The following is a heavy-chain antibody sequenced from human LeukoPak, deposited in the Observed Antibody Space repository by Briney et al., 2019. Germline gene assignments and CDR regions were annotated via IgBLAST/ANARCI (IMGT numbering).Heavy chain of an antibody. CDR1: GGSFSGYY. Sequence: SETLSLTCAVYGGSFSGYYWSWIRQPPGKGLEWIGEINHSGCTNYNPSLKSRVTISVDTSKNQFSLKLSSVTAADTAVYYCARGRPYFDYWGQGTLVTVSS. V-gene: IGHV4-34*01. J-gene: IGHJ4*02. CDR3: ARGRPYFDY. CDR2: INHSGCT.